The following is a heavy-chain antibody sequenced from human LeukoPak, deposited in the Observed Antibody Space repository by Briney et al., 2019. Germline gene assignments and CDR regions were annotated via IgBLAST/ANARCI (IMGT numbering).Heavy chain of an antibody. CDR3: ARAGIAAAGRIN. Sequence: SETLSLTCTVSGGSISSYYWSWIRQPPGKGLEWIGEIYHSGSTNYNPSLKSRVTISVDKSKNQFSLKLSSVTAADTAVYYCARAGIAAAGRINWGQGTLVTVSS. CDR2: IYHSGST. V-gene: IGHV4-59*12. CDR1: GGSISSYY. D-gene: IGHD6-13*01. J-gene: IGHJ4*02.